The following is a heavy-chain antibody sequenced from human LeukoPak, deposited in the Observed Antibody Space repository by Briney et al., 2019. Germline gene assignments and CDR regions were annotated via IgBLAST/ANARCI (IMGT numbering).Heavy chain of an antibody. CDR1: GGSISSGDYY. J-gene: IGHJ5*02. Sequence: PSETLSLTCTVSGGSISSGDYYWSWVRQPPGKGLEWIGYIYYSGSTYYNPSLKSRVTISVDTSKNQFSLKLSSVTAADTAVYYCAREELGSEYYVLSGRGFDPWGQGTLVTVSS. D-gene: IGHD3-3*01. V-gene: IGHV4-30-4*01. CDR2: IYYSGST. CDR3: AREELGSEYYVLSGRGFDP.